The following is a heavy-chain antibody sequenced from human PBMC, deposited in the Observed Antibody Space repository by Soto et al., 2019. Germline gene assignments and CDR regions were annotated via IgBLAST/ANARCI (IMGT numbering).Heavy chain of an antibody. CDR3: ARTRSFTLGFYYDGMDV. V-gene: IGHV5-51*07. D-gene: IGHD6-6*01. J-gene: IGHJ6*02. Sequence: SQKISGEGSGYSYASYWCGSFHQMPGKDLEWMGIIYPGDSDTRYSPSFQGQVTISADKSLRTAYLQWTSLKASDTALYYCARTRSFTLGFYYDGMDVWGQGTTVTVSS. CDR2: IYPGDSDT. CDR1: GYSYASYW.